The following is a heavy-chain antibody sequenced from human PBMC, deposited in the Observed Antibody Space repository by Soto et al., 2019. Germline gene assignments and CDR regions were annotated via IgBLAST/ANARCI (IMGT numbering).Heavy chain of an antibody. CDR2: IIPMYDSA. CDR1: GGTFKTYT. CDR3: ATWRTYSGSYCFDY. D-gene: IGHD1-26*01. J-gene: IGHJ4*02. V-gene: IGHV1-69*06. Sequence: VQLVQSGAELKKPGSSVNVSCVASGGTFKTYTINWVRQAPGQGLEWIGQIIPMYDSANYAQRFQGRVTISADKSTNIAYMELSGLRSEDTALYYCATWRTYSGSYCFDYWGQGTLVSVSS.